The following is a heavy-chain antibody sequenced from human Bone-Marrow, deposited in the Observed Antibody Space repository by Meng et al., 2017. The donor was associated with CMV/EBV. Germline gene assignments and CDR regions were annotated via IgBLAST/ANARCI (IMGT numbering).Heavy chain of an antibody. CDR2: ISGSGGRT. CDR1: GFTFNTYA. J-gene: IGHJ4*02. D-gene: IGHD5-12*01. V-gene: IGHV3-23*01. CDR3: AKDRWDIADNPYYFDC. Sequence: GESLKISCSASGFTFNTYAMSWVRQAPGKGLEWVSGISGSGGRTQYADSVMGRFTISRDNSKNTLYLQMNSLRGEDTAVYYCAKDRWDIADNPYYFDCWGQGTLVTVSS.